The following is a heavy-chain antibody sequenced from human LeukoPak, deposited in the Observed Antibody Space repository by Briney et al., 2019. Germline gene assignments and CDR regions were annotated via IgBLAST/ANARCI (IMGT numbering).Heavy chain of an antibody. J-gene: IGHJ4*02. CDR3: ARQRYSDY. CDR1: GFTFSGYA. Sequence: PGGSLRLSCAASGFTFSGYAMYWVRQAPGKGLEWVANIKEDGSENSYVESVKGRFTISRDNAKNSLYLQLNSLRAEDTAVYFCARQRYSDYWGQGTLVTVSS. CDR2: IKEDGSEN. D-gene: IGHD1-1*01. V-gene: IGHV3-7*01.